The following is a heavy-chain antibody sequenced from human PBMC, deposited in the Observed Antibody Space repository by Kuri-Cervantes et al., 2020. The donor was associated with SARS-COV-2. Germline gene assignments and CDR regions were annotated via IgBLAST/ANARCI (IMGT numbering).Heavy chain of an antibody. CDR3: ARGEHYARAKIGEDGLDI. CDR2: ISYDGSSK. V-gene: IGHV3-30*04. Sequence: GGSLRLSCAASGFTFSDSAMHWVRQAPGKGLEWVAFISYDGSSKDYADSVKGRFSISRDNAKNSLYLQMNSLRAEDTAVYYCARGEHYARAKIGEDGLDIWGQGTMVTVSS. J-gene: IGHJ3*02. D-gene: IGHD2-2*01. CDR1: GFTFSDSA.